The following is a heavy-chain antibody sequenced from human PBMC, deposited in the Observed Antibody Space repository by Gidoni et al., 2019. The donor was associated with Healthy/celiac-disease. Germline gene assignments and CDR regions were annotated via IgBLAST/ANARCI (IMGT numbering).Heavy chain of an antibody. D-gene: IGHD3-10*01. J-gene: IGHJ4*02. CDR1: GGSISSGDYY. CDR2: IYYSGST. CDR3: ARGYYYGSGSYPLVDY. Sequence: QVQLQESGPGLVKPSQTLSLSRTLSGGSISSGDYYWSWIRQPPGTGLEWIGYIYYSGSTYYNPSLKSRVTISVDTSKNQFSLKLSSVTAADTAVYYCARGYYYGSGSYPLVDYWGQGTLVTVSS. V-gene: IGHV4-30-4*01.